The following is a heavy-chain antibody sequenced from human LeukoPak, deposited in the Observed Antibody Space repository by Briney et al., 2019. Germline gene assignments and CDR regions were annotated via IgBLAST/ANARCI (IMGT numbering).Heavy chain of an antibody. V-gene: IGHV3-21*01. J-gene: IGHJ6*02. D-gene: IGHD2-2*01. CDR2: ISSGSVYT. Sequence: PGGSLRLSCAASGFTFSSYGMHWVRQAPGKGLEWVSSISSGSVYTSYADSVKGRFTISRDNAKDSLYLQMNSLRAEDTAVYYCARDHASCHRACGYGMDVWGQGTTVAVSS. CDR3: ARDHASCHRACGYGMDV. CDR1: GFTFSSYG.